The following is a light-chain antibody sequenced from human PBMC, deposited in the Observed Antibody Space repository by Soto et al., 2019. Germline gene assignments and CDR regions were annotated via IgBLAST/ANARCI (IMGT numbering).Light chain of an antibody. CDR3: QHYTHWPWT. J-gene: IGKJ1*01. CDR1: QSVNSN. CDR2: GAS. Sequence: EILMTRSPATLSVSPGERATLSCRASQSVNSNLAWYQQQPGQAPRLLIYGASTRATGIPARFSGSGSGTEFTLTISSLQSEDFAVYYCQHYTHWPWTFGQGNKVEIK. V-gene: IGKV3-15*01.